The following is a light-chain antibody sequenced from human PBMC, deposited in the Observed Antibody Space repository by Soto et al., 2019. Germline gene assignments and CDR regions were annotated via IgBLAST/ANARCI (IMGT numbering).Light chain of an antibody. J-gene: IGKJ1*01. CDR2: GAS. CDR3: QPYSNLWT. V-gene: IGKV3D-15*01. Sequence: IVMSKSLATLSVSPGETTRLSFRASQSINSDVAWYQQKVGQTPRLLIHGASTRATGIAARFSGSGSGTEFTLTISSLQSEDFAVYYCQPYSNLWTFCQGTNVDIK. CDR1: QSINSD.